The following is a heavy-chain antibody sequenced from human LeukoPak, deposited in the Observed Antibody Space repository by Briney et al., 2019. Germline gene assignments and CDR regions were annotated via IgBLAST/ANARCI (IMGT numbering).Heavy chain of an antibody. J-gene: IGHJ4*02. D-gene: IGHD3-16*02. CDR1: GFTFSSYA. CDR3: AKDQPQITFGGVIVPSLDY. CDR2: ISGSGGST. Sequence: GGSLRLSCAASGFTFSSYAMSWVRQAPGKGLEWVSGISGSGGSTYYADSVKGRFTISRDNSKNTLYLQMNSLRAEDTAVYYCAKDQPQITFGGVIVPSLDYWGQGTLVTVSS. V-gene: IGHV3-23*01.